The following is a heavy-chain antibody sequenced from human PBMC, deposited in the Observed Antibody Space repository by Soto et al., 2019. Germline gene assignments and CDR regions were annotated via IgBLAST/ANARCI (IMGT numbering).Heavy chain of an antibody. J-gene: IGHJ3*02. Sequence: PGGSLRLSCAASGFTFSSYSMNWVRQAPGKGLEWVSYISSSSSTIYYADSVKGRFTISRDNAKNSLYLQMNSLRDEDTAVYYCWGGEDKDIVVVVAATPAFDSWGQGTMVTVSS. CDR1: GFTFSSYS. D-gene: IGHD2-15*01. V-gene: IGHV3-48*02. CDR2: ISSSSSTI. CDR3: WGGEDKDIVVVVAATPAFDS.